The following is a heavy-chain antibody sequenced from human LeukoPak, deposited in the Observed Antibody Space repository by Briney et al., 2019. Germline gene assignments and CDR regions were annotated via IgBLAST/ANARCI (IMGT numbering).Heavy chain of an antibody. V-gene: IGHV1-18*01. CDR3: AREKGYPYSSSYVY. CDR1: GYTFTSYG. D-gene: IGHD6-6*01. Sequence: ASVKVSCKASGYTFTSYGISWVRQAPGQGLEWMGWISAYNGNTNYAQKLQGRVTMTTDTSTSTAYMELRSLRSDDTAVYYCAREKGYPYSSSYVYWGQGTLVTVSS. J-gene: IGHJ4*02. CDR2: ISAYNGNT.